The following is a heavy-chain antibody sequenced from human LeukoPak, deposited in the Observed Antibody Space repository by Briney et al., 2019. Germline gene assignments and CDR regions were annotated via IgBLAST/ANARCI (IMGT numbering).Heavy chain of an antibody. CDR2: IAHDETNR. D-gene: IGHD2-2*01. Sequence: GGSLRLSCAASGFTFGSYAMHWVRQPPGKGLEWVAVIAHDETNRFYADSVKGRFTISRDNSMNTLYLRMDSLRPEDKAVYFCARDLTPGAPDYFDYWGQGTLVTVSS. J-gene: IGHJ4*02. CDR1: GFTFGSYA. CDR3: ARDLTPGAPDYFDY. V-gene: IGHV3-30*04.